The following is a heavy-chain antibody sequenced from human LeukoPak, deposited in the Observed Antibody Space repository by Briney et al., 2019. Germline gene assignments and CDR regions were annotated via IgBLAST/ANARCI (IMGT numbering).Heavy chain of an antibody. CDR2: INPNSGGT. J-gene: IGHJ3*02. CDR3: ARCRKDEDAFDI. Sequence: ASVKVSCKASGGTFSSYAISWVRQAPGQGLEWMGWINPNSGGTNYAQKFQGRVTMTRDTSISTAYMELSRLRSDDTAVYYCARCRKDEDAFDIWGQGTMVTVSS. CDR1: GGTFSSYA. V-gene: IGHV1-2*02.